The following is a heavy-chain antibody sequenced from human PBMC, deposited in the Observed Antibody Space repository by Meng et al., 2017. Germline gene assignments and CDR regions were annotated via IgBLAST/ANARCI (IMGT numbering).Heavy chain of an antibody. D-gene: IGHD3-16*01. Sequence: VQRVESGGGVVQPGRPLRLSCAASGFTFSSYAMHWVRQAPGKGLEWVAVISYDGSNKYYADSVKGRFTISRDNSKNTLYLQMNSLRAEDTAVYYCARDRSMGGASDDYWGQGTLVTVSS. CDR2: ISYDGSNK. V-gene: IGHV3-30*01. CDR1: GFTFSSYA. J-gene: IGHJ4*02. CDR3: ARDRSMGGASDDY.